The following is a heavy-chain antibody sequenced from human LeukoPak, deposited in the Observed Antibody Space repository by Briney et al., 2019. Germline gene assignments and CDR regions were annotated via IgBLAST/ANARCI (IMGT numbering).Heavy chain of an antibody. Sequence: PGGSLRLSCAASGFTFSSYSMNWVRQAPGKWLEWVSYISSSSSTIYYADSVKGRFTISRDNAKNSLYLQMNSLRAEDTAVYYCAREPYCGSTSCYLPIDYWGQGTLVTVSS. CDR2: ISSSSSTI. CDR1: GFTFSSYS. CDR3: AREPYCGSTSCYLPIDY. V-gene: IGHV3-48*01. D-gene: IGHD2-2*01. J-gene: IGHJ4*02.